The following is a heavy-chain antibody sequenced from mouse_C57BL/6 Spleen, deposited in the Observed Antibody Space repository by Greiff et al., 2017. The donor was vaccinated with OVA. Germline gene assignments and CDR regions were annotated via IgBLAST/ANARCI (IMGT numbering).Heavy chain of an antibody. CDR3: ARAEVWLYFDC. CDR1: GYAFTNYL. Sequence: QVQLQQSGAELVRPGTSVKVSCKASGYAFTNYLIEWVKQRPGQGLEWIGVINPGSGGTNYNEKFKGKATLTADKSSSTAYMQLSSLTSEDSAVYFCARAEVWLYFDCWGEGTTLTVSS. D-gene: IGHD2-10*02. CDR2: INPGSGGT. V-gene: IGHV1-54*01. J-gene: IGHJ2*01.